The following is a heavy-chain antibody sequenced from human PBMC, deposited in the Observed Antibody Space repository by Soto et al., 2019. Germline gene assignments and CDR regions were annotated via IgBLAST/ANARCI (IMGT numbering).Heavy chain of an antibody. CDR1: GYTFTSYG. CDR2: ISAYNGDT. V-gene: IGHV1-18*01. D-gene: IGHD6-19*01. Sequence: GASVKVSCKASGYTFTSYGIDWVRQAPGQGLEWMGWISAYNGDTNYAQKVHGRVTMTTDTSTGTAYMELRSLRSDDTAVYYCARSRPYSSGWEPSDYWGQGTLGTVSS. J-gene: IGHJ4*02. CDR3: ARSRPYSSGWEPSDY.